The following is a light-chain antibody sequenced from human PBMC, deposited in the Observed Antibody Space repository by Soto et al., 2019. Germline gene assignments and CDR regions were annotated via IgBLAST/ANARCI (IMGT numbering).Light chain of an antibody. J-gene: IGKJ4*01. Sequence: DIQMTQSPSSLSASVGDRVTITCRASQSISSYLNWYQQKPGKAPKLLIYAASSLQSGVPSRFSGSGSGTDFTLTISSLQPEEFATYYCQQSYSSPLTFGGGTKGEIK. CDR2: AAS. CDR1: QSISSY. V-gene: IGKV1-39*01. CDR3: QQSYSSPLT.